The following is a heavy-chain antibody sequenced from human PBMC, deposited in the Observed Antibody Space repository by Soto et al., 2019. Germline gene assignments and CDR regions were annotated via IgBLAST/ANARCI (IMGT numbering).Heavy chain of an antibody. Sequence: GGSLRLSCAASGFTFSSYSMNWVRQAPGKGLEWVSSISSSSSYIYYADSVKGRFTISRDNAKNSLYLQMNSLRAEDTAVYYCARSPGWELLIAVDAFDIWGQGTMVTVSS. V-gene: IGHV3-21*01. D-gene: IGHD1-26*01. J-gene: IGHJ3*02. CDR3: ARSPGWELLIAVDAFDI. CDR2: ISSSSSYI. CDR1: GFTFSSYS.